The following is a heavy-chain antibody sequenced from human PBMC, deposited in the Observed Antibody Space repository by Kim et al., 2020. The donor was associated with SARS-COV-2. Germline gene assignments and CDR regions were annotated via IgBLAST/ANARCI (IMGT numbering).Heavy chain of an antibody. J-gene: IGHJ4*02. CDR1: GYTFTTYA. Sequence: ASVKVSCKASGYTFTTYAMNWLRQAPGQGLEWVGWINPHAGHPTYAQGFAGRFVFSVDTSVSTAYLQISGLKPEDTAVYYCARDAYGLCGNTNCFDSWGQGSPVTVSS. CDR3: ARDAYGLCGNTNCFDS. CDR2: INPHAGHP. V-gene: IGHV7-4-1*02. D-gene: IGHD2-21*01.